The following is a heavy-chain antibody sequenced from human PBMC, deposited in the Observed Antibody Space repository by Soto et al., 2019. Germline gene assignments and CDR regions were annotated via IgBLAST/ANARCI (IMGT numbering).Heavy chain of an antibody. D-gene: IGHD6-19*01. J-gene: IGHJ6*02. V-gene: IGHV3-30-3*01. CDR2: ISYDGSNK. CDR3: AREGIAVAGTMRDYYYYGMDV. Sequence: PGGSLRLSCAASGFTFSSYAMHWVRQAPGKGLEWVAVISYDGSNKYYADSVKGRFTISRDNSKNTLYLQMNSLRAEDTAVYYCAREGIAVAGTMRDYYYYGMDVWGQGTTVTVSS. CDR1: GFTFSSYA.